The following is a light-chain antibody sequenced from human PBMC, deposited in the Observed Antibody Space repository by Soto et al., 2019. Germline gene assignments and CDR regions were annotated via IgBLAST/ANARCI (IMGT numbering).Light chain of an antibody. J-gene: IGKJ1*01. Sequence: DIQMTQSPSTLSASVGDRVTITCRASQSISNWLAWYQQKPGKAPNLLIYKASSLESGVPSRFSGSGSGTEFTLTISSLQPDDFATYYYQQYNCFSRTFGQGTKVEIK. V-gene: IGKV1-5*03. CDR3: QQYNCFSRT. CDR2: KAS. CDR1: QSISNW.